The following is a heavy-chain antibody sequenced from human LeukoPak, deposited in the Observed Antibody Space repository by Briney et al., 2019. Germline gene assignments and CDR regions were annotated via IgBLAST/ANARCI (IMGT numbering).Heavy chain of an antibody. CDR2: IYYSGNA. V-gene: IGHV4-59*08. J-gene: IGHJ3*01. CDR3: ARLYGSGSDFDF. CDR1: GGSISSQY. Sequence: PSETLSLTCSVSGGSISSQYWSWVRQPPGKGPEWIGYIYYSGNANYNPSLKSRVTISVDTSKNQFSLKMTSVTAADTAVYYCARLYGSGSDFDFWGQGTMVTVSS. D-gene: IGHD3-10*01.